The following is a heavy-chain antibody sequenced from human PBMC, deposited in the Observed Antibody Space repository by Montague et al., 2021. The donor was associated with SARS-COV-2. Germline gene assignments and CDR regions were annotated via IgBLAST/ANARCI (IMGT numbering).Heavy chain of an antibody. D-gene: IGHD3-3*01. Sequence: SETLSLTCTVSGGSISSSSYSWGWIRQPPGKGLEWIGCIYYSGSTYYNPSLESRVTISVDTSKTQFSLKLSSVTAADTAVYYCARQMGQSSIFGVVIQYYFDYWGQGTLVTVSS. CDR2: IYYSGST. V-gene: IGHV4-39*01. CDR1: GGSISSSSYS. CDR3: ARQMGQSSIFGVVIQYYFDY. J-gene: IGHJ4*02.